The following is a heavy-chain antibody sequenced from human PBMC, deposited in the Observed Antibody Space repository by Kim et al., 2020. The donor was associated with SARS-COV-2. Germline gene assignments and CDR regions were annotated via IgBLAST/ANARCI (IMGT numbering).Heavy chain of an antibody. J-gene: IGHJ6*02. CDR3: ARDRRGYGMDV. CDR1: GFTFSSYD. CDR2: IGTAGDT. V-gene: IGHV3-13*04. Sequence: GGSLRLSCAASGFTFSSYDMHWVRQGIGEGLEWVSAIGTAGDTSYPGSVKGPFTISRENAKNSLYLYMNSLRAGDTAVYYCARDRRGYGMDVWGQGTTVTVS.